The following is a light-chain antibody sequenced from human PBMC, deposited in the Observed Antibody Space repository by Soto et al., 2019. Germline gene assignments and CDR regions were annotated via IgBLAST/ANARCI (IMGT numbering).Light chain of an antibody. J-gene: IGKJ4*01. CDR3: QQYFSYPLT. V-gene: IGKV1-5*01. CDR2: DVS. CDR1: QSLGTW. Sequence: DIQMTQSPSTLSASVGDRVIITCRASQSLGTWLAWYQQKPGTAPVLLIYDVSRLESGVPSRFSGSGSGTEFTLTISSLQPDDFATYYCQQYFSYPLTFDGGTRVEIK.